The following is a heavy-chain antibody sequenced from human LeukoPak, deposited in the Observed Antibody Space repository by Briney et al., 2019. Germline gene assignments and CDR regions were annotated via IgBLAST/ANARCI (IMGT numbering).Heavy chain of an antibody. D-gene: IGHD2-15*01. Sequence: SETLSLTCTVSGGSVGSGSYYWSWIRQPPGKGLEWIGYVYYSGSTNYNPSLKSRVTISVDTSKNQFSLKLSSVTAADTAVYYCARVDIVVVVAATLGAFDIWGQGTMVTVSS. CDR1: GGSVGSGSYY. CDR3: ARVDIVVVVAATLGAFDI. V-gene: IGHV4-61*01. J-gene: IGHJ3*02. CDR2: VYYSGST.